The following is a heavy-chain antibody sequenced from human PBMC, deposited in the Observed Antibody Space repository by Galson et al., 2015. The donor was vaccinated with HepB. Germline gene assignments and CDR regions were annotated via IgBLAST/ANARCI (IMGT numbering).Heavy chain of an antibody. D-gene: IGHD3-10*01. J-gene: IGHJ1*01. CDR1: GYTFTAFW. CDR2: IDPSDSYT. CDR3: VSLQYYFASGTWQVVSDH. V-gene: IGHV5-10-1*01. Sequence: QSGAEVKKPGESLRISCEGSGYTFTAFWITWVRQIPGKGLEWMGRIDPSDSYTDYSPSFRGHVTMSADKSITTAYLQWSSLGASDTAIYYCVSLQYYFASGTWQVVSDHWGQGTLVTVSS.